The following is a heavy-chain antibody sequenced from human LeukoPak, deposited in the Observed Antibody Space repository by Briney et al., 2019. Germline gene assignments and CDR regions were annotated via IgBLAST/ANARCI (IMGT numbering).Heavy chain of an antibody. V-gene: IGHV4-61*02. J-gene: IGHJ3*02. Sequence: PSETLSLTCTVSGGSISSGSYYWSWIRQPAGKGLEWIGRIYTSGSTNYNPSLKSRVTISVDTSKNQFSLKLSSVTAADTAVYYCARGGRVRYFDWSDAFDIWGQGTMVTVSS. CDR3: ARGGRVRYFDWSDAFDI. CDR2: IYTSGST. CDR1: GGSISSGSYY. D-gene: IGHD3-9*01.